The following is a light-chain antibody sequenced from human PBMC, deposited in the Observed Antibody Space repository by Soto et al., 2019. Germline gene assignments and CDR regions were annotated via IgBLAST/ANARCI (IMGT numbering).Light chain of an antibody. CDR2: AVS. CDR3: GSYTTSITVI. CDR1: SSDVGDHNS. V-gene: IGLV2-14*03. Sequence: QSALTQPASVSGYPGQSVTISCTGTSSDVGDHNSVSWYQQQPGKAPKLMIYAVSNRPSGGSNRFSGSKSGKTASLTISGLQAEDEADYYCGSYTTSITVIFGGGTKLTVL. J-gene: IGLJ2*01.